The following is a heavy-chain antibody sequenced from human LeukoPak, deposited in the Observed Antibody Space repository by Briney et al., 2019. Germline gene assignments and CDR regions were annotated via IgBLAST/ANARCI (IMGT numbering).Heavy chain of an antibody. CDR1: GFTFSAYA. CDR3: ARDLHYCVAMDV. CDR2: IGSDNKP. Sequence: PGGSLRLSCEASGFTFSAYAMTWVRRAPGRGLECVSSIGSDNKPHYSEFVKGRFAISRDNSKSMLFLQLNSLRAEDTALYYCARDLHYCVAMDVWGQGTTVTVSS. D-gene: IGHD4-17*01. V-gene: IGHV3-23*01. J-gene: IGHJ6*02.